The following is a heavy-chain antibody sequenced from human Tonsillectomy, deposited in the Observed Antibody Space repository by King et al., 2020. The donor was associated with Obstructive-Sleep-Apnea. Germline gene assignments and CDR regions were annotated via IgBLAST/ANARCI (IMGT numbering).Heavy chain of an antibody. CDR1: GDSVSNGNW. J-gene: IGHJ4*02. CDR2: IYHRGDT. V-gene: IGHV4-4*02. D-gene: IGHD5-24*01. CDR3: AREGKEGYNLGC. Sequence: PLQESGPGLVKPSGTLSLTCSVSGDSVSNGNWWSWVRQPPGKGLEWIGEIYHRGDTNYNPSLKSRVTISIDNSKNQFSLELSSVTAADTAIYFCAREGKEGYNLGCWGQGTLVTVSS.